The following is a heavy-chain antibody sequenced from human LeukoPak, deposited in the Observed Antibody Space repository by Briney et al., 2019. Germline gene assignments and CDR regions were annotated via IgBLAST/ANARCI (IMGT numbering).Heavy chain of an antibody. D-gene: IGHD4/OR15-4a*01. Sequence: SETLSLTCAVSGSTISTTVNTWTSIRQPPGKGLEWIGYIYHSGSTYYNPSIKSRATISVDRYKNQFSLKLSSVTAADTADYYAATLHGLRTNYYLDYWGQGTLVTVSS. CDR1: GSTISTTVNT. CDR3: ATLHGLRTNYYLDY. J-gene: IGHJ4*02. CDR2: IYHSGST. V-gene: IGHV4-30-2*01.